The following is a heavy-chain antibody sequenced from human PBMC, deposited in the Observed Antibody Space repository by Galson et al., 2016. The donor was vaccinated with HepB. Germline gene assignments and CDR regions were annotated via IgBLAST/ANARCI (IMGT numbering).Heavy chain of an antibody. CDR3: ARMYSSNWYYFDY. V-gene: IGHV3-23*01. CDR2: ITGSGDTT. J-gene: IGHJ4*02. Sequence: SLRLSCAASGFTFSSSVLSWVRQAPGKGLEWVSTITGSGDTTFYADPVKGRFTISRDNSNNTLYLQMNSLRAEDTAVYYCARMYSSNWYYFDYWGQGTLGTVSA. CDR1: GFTFSSSV. D-gene: IGHD6-13*01.